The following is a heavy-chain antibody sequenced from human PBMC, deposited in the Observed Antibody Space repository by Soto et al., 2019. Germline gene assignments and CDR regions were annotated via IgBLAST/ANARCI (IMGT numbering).Heavy chain of an antibody. CDR1: GFTFDDYA. CDR2: IRWNSASI. CDR3: AKDMRAGSGGYYGMDA. D-gene: IGHD3-10*01. J-gene: IGHJ6*02. Sequence: SLRLSCAASGFTFDDYAMHWVRQAPGKGLEWVSGIRWNSASIAYADSVKGRFTISRDNAKNSVYLQMNSLRAEDTALYYCAKDMRAGSGGYYGMDAWGQGTTVTVSS. V-gene: IGHV3-9*01.